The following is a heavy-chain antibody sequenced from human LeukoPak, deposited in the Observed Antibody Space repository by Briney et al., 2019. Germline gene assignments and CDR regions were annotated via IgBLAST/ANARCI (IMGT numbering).Heavy chain of an antibody. CDR1: GGSISSSSYY. Sequence: SETLSLTCTVSGGSISSSSYYWGWIRQHPGKGLEWIGSIYYSGSTYYNPSLKSRVTISVDTSKNQFSLKPSSVTAADTAVYYCARGPVGAGDYWGQGTLVTVSS. V-gene: IGHV4-39*01. CDR3: ARGPVGAGDY. CDR2: IYYSGST. J-gene: IGHJ4*02.